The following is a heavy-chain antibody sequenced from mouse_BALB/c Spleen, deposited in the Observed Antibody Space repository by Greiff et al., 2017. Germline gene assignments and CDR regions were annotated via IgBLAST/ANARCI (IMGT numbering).Heavy chain of an antibody. J-gene: IGHJ3*01. CDR1: GYTFTDYN. V-gene: IGHV1-18*01. Sequence: VQLKESGPELVKPGASVKIPCKASGYTFTDYNMDWVKQSHGKSLEWIGDINPNNGGTIYNQKFKGKATLTVDKSSSTAYMELRSLTSEDTAVYYCARPIYYDFQAWFAYWGQGTLVTVSA. D-gene: IGHD2-4*01. CDR3: ARPIYYDFQAWFAY. CDR2: INPNNGGT.